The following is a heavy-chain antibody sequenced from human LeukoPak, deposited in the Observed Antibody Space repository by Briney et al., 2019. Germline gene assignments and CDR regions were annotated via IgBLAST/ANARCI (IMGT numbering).Heavy chain of an antibody. D-gene: IGHD6-13*01. CDR2: ISTSSSYI. J-gene: IGHJ4*02. CDR3: ARDSSSWYHFDY. CDR1: GFIFSNYS. V-gene: IGHV3-21*01. Sequence: GGSLRLSCAASGFIFSNYSMNWVRQAPGKGLEWVSFISTSSSYIYYADSVKGGFTISRENAKNSLYLQMTSLRAEDTAVYYCARDSSSWYHFDYWGQGTLVTVSS.